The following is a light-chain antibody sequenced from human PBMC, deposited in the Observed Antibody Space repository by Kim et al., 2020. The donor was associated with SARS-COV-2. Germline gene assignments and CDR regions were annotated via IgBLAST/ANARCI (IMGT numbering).Light chain of an antibody. J-gene: IGKJ1*01. CDR3: QQYNNWPPWT. Sequence: EIVMTQSPATLSVSPGEGATLSCRASQSVSTNLAWYQQKPGQALRLLIYGAYTRATGIPDRFFGSGSGTEFTLTITSLQSEDFAVYYCQQYNNWPPWTFGQGTKVDIK. CDR2: GAY. V-gene: IGKV3D-15*01. CDR1: QSVSTN.